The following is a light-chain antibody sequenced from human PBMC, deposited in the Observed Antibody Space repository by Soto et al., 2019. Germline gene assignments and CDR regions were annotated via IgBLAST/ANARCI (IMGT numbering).Light chain of an antibody. V-gene: IGLV2-14*01. CDR2: EVS. CDR1: SSDVGGYNY. CDR3: SSYTTSRTWV. J-gene: IGLJ3*02. Sequence: QSALTQPASVSGSPGQSITISCTGTSSDVGGYNYVSWYQQHPGKAPKLMIYEVSNRPSGVSNHFSGSKSGNTASLTISGFQAEDEADYYCSSYTTSRTWVFGGGTKLTVL.